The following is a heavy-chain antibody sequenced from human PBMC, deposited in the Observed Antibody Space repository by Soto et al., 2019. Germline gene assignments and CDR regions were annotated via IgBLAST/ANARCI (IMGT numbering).Heavy chain of an antibody. V-gene: IGHV1-3*01. D-gene: IGHD1-1*01. CDR2: INGGTGQT. J-gene: IGHJ6*02. Sequence: QVQVVQSGAEVKKPGASVKVSCKASGYSFSTYAMHWVRQAPGQSLEWMGWINGGTGQTKFSQRFQDRITITRDTSASTAYMELSSLRSEVTAVYYCARGKGMEENYYYYGLDIWGQGTTVTVSS. CDR1: GYSFSTYA. CDR3: ARGKGMEENYYYYGLDI.